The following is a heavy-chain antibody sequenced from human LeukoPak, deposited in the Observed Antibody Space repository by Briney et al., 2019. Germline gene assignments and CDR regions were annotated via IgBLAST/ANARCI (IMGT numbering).Heavy chain of an antibody. CDR2: INWNGYST. J-gene: IGHJ4*02. V-gene: IGHV3-20*04. CDR1: GFIFDDYG. CDR3: ARGGFDFRRGYRAFDS. D-gene: IGHD3-3*01. Sequence: GGSPRLSCVASGFIFDDYGMAWVRQGPGKGLEWVSGINWNGYSTEYADSVKGRFTISRDNAKNSLYLEMNSLTAEDTAFYYCARGGFDFRRGYRAFDSWGQGTLVTVSS.